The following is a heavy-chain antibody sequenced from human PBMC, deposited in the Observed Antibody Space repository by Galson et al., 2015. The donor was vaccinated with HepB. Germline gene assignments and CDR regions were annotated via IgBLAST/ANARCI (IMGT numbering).Heavy chain of an antibody. J-gene: IGHJ5*02. CDR1: GYTFTSYA. CDR2: INAGNGNT. CDR3: ARDDSSSWYWFDP. Sequence: SVMVSCKASGYTFTSYAMHWVRQAPGQRLEWMGWINAGNGNTKYSQKFQGRVTITRDTSASTAYMELSSLRSEDTAVYYCARDDSSSWYWFDPWGQGTLVTVSS. D-gene: IGHD6-13*01. V-gene: IGHV1-3*01.